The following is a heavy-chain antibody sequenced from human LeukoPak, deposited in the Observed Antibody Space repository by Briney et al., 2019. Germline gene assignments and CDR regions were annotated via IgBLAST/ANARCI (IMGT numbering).Heavy chain of an antibody. Sequence: GGSLRLSCAASGFTFDDYAMHWVRQAPGKGLEWVSGISWNSGIIGYADSVKGRFTISRDNAKNSLYLQMNSLRAEDTALYYCARDLGDYYGSGSYFDYWGQGTLVTVSS. CDR3: ARDLGDYYGSGSYFDY. V-gene: IGHV3-9*01. J-gene: IGHJ4*02. D-gene: IGHD3-10*01. CDR2: ISWNSGII. CDR1: GFTFDDYA.